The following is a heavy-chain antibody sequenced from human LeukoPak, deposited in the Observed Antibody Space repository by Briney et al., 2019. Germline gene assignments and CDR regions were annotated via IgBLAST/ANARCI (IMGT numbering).Heavy chain of an antibody. D-gene: IGHD3-22*01. CDR2: IIPIFGTA. CDR1: GGTFSSYA. CDR3: ARTYYYDSSGYLTTSYYFDY. Sequence: ASVKVSCKASGGTFSSYAISWVRQAPGQGLEWMGGIIPIFGTANYAQKLQGRVTITTDESTSTAYMELSSLRSEDTAVYYCARTYYYDSSGYLTTSYYFDYWGQGTLVTVSS. V-gene: IGHV1-69*05. J-gene: IGHJ4*02.